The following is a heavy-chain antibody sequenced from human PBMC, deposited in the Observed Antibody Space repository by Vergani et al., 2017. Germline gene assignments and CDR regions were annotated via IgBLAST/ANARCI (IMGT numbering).Heavy chain of an antibody. CDR2: IIPIFGTA. Sequence: QVQLVQSGAEVKKPGSSVKVSCKASGGTFSSYAISWVRQAPGQGLEWMGRIIPIFGTANYAQKFQGRVTITADESTSTAYLEVSSLRSEDTAVYYCAGRAGDILTGYYPDAFDIWGQGTMVTVSS. CDR3: AGRAGDILTGYYPDAFDI. J-gene: IGHJ3*02. V-gene: IGHV1-69*18. D-gene: IGHD3-9*01. CDR1: GGTFSSYA.